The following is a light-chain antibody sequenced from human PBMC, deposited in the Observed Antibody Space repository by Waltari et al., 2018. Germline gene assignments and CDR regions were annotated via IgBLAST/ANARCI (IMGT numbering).Light chain of an antibody. V-gene: IGLV2-14*01. J-gene: IGLJ3*02. Sequence: QSALTQPPSVSGSPGQSITISCTGTSSDIGHDTSASWYQQLPGKVPKLIVYDVSTRPSGGSHRFSGSKSGNSASLTISGLQPDDEAGYYCSSFTTRRTWVFGGGTKLTVL. CDR3: SSFTTRRTWV. CDR1: SSDIGHDTS. CDR2: DVS.